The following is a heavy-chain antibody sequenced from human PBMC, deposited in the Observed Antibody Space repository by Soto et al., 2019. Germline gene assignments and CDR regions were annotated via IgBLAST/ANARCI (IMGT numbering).Heavy chain of an antibody. J-gene: IGHJ5*02. CDR1: GYSISSGYY. CDR2: MYHSGNT. CDR3: ARSSPRGVFDP. V-gene: IGHV4-38-2*01. D-gene: IGHD6-6*01. Sequence: SETLSLTCAVSGYSISSGYYLGWIRQPPGKGLEWIGSMYHSGNTYYNPSLKSRVTISVDTSKNQFSLKLSSVTAADTAVYYCARSSPRGVFDPWGQGTLVTVSS.